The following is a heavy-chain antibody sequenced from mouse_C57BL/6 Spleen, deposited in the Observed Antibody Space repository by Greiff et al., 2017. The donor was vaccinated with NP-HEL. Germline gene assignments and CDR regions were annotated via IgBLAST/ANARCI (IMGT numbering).Heavy chain of an antibody. V-gene: IGHV1-61*01. CDR1: GYTFTSYW. CDR2: IYPSDSET. CDR3: ASRGYYGSSYNWYFDV. Sequence: VQLQQPGAELVRPGSSVKLSCKASGYTFTSYWMDWVKQRPGQGLEWIGNIYPSDSETHYNQKFKDKATLTVDKSSSTAYMQLSSLTSEDSAVYYCASRGYYGSSYNWYFDVWGTGTTVTVSS. D-gene: IGHD1-1*01. J-gene: IGHJ1*03.